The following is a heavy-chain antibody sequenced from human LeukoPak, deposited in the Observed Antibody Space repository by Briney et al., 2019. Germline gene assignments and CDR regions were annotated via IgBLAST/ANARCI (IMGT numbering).Heavy chain of an antibody. J-gene: IGHJ4*02. CDR1: GFTFSSYA. D-gene: IGHD3-22*01. CDR3: AKDVQYNYDSSGYYYFDY. Sequence: GESLTLSCAVSGFTFSSYAMSWVRQPPGKGLEWVSAISGSGGSTYYADSVKGRFTISSDNSKNTLYLQMNSLRAEDTAVYYCAKDVQYNYDSSGYYYFDYWGQGTLVTVSS. CDR2: ISGSGGST. V-gene: IGHV3-23*01.